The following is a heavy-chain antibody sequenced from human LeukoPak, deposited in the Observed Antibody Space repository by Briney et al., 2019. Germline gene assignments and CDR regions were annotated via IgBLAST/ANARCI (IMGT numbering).Heavy chain of an antibody. CDR1: GFTFSGYW. V-gene: IGHV3-7*04. J-gene: IGHJ4*02. Sequence: GGSLRLSCAASGFTFSGYWMSWVRQAPGKGLEWVASIKQDGSDKYYVDSVKGRFTISRDNAKKTLFLQMNTLRAEDTAVYYCARGYGPPDVWGEATLVSAS. CDR3: ARGYGPPDV. CDR2: IKQDGSDK. D-gene: IGHD2-15*01.